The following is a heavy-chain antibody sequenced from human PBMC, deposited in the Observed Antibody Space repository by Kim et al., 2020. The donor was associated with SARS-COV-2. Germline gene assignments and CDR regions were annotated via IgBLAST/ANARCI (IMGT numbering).Heavy chain of an antibody. J-gene: IGHJ4*02. V-gene: IGHV3-33*01. CDR2: IWFDGSNK. D-gene: IGHD3-9*01. Sequence: GGSLRLSCAASGFSFSTYGMHWVRQAPGKGLEWVALIWFDGSNKYYADSVKGRFTISRDNSKNTLYLQVNSLRAEDTAVYYCAREAIRAFDYWGQGTLVTVSS. CDR1: GFSFSTYG. CDR3: AREAIRAFDY.